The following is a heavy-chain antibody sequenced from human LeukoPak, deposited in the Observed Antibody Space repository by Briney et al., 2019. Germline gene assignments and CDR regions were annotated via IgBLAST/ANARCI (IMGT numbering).Heavy chain of an antibody. CDR2: IYYSGST. CDR3: ARHSVVAALLDY. D-gene: IGHD2-15*01. Sequence: PSETLSLTCTVSGGPISSYYWSWIRRPPGKGLEWIGYIYYSGSTNYNPSLKSRVTISVDTSKNQFSLKLSSVTAADTAVYYCARHSVVAALLDYWGQGTLVTVSS. V-gene: IGHV4-59*08. J-gene: IGHJ4*02. CDR1: GGPISSYY.